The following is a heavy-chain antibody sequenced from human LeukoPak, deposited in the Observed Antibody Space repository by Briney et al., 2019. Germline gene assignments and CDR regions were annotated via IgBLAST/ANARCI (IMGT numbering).Heavy chain of an antibody. CDR1: GGTFSSYA. CDR2: IIPIFGTA. V-gene: IGHV1-69*05. Sequence: SVKVSCKASGGTFSSYAISWVRQAPGQGLEWMGGIIPIFGTANYAQKFQGRVTITTDESTSTAYTELSSLRSEDTAVYYCASFTGDSSGSGFDYWGQGTLVTVSS. J-gene: IGHJ4*02. D-gene: IGHD3-22*01. CDR3: ASFTGDSSGSGFDY.